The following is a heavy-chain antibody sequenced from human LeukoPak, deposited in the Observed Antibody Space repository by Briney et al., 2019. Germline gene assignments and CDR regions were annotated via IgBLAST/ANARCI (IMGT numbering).Heavy chain of an antibody. CDR1: GGSISSSSYY. CDR3: ARESSSSPDY. V-gene: IGHV4-39*07. CDR2: IYYSGSI. J-gene: IGHJ4*02. D-gene: IGHD6-6*01. Sequence: SETLSLTCTVSGGSISSSSYYWGWIRQPPGKGLEWIGSIYYSGSIYYNPSLKSRVTISVDTSKNQFYLRLTSVTAADSAMYYCARESSSSPDYWGQGTLVTVSS.